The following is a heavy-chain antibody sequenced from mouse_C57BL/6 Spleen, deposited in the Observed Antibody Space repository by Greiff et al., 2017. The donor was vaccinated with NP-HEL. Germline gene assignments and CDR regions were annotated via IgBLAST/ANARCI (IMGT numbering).Heavy chain of an antibody. Sequence: QVQLQQPGAELVRPGSSVKLSCKASGYTFTSYWMHWVKQRPIQGLEWIGNIDPSDSETHYNQKFKDKATLTVDKSSSTAYMQLSSLTSEDSAVYCCASRGVTGSAMDYWGQGTSVTVSS. CDR3: ASRGVTGSAMDY. D-gene: IGHD4-1*01. CDR2: IDPSDSET. J-gene: IGHJ4*01. CDR1: GYTFTSYW. V-gene: IGHV1-52*01.